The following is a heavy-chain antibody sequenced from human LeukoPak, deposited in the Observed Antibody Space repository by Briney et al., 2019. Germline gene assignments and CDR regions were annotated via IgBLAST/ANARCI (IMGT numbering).Heavy chain of an antibody. CDR1: GFTFSDYY. CDR3: ATPIGGGYSYGFDY. CDR2: ISSSGSTI. Sequence: GGSLRLSFAASGFTFSDYYMSWIRQAPGKGLEWVSYISSSGSTIYYADSVKGRFTISRDNSKNTLYLQMNSLRAEDTAVYYCATPIGGGYSYGFDYWGRGTLVTVSS. V-gene: IGHV3-11*04. D-gene: IGHD5-18*01. J-gene: IGHJ4*02.